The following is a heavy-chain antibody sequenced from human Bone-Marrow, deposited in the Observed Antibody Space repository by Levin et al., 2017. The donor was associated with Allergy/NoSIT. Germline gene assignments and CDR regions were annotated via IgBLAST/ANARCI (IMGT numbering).Heavy chain of an antibody. V-gene: IGHV3-33*05. CDR1: SYA. J-gene: IGHJ6*01. CDR2: IPRDGDHT. CDR3: AQDRGDGSYQYYGMDI. Sequence: SYAIHWVRQAPGKGLEWLAVIPRDGDHTFYGDSVKGRSVVSRDNSSWTVYIQMNSLRVDDTAVYFCAQDRGDGSYQYYGMDIWGQGTTVTVSS. D-gene: IGHD3-16*02.